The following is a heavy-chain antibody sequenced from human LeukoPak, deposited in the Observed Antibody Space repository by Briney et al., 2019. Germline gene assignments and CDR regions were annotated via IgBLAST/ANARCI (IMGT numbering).Heavy chain of an antibody. J-gene: IGHJ4*02. Sequence: SETLSLTCTVSGGSISSYYWSWIRQPAGKGLEWIGRFYTSGSTHYNPSLKSRVTMSIDTSKNQFSLKLSSVTAADTAVYYCAREAVGATGLDYWGQGTLVTVSS. D-gene: IGHD1-26*01. CDR3: AREAVGATGLDY. V-gene: IGHV4-4*07. CDR1: GGSISSYY. CDR2: FYTSGST.